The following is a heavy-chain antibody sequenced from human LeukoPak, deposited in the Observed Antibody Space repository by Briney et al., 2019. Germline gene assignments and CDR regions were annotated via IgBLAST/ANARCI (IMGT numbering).Heavy chain of an antibody. CDR1: GFTFSSSW. CDR2: IYSDGSNT. J-gene: IGHJ4*02. CDR3: ARDSGSYY. Sequence: GRSLRLSCAASGFTFSSSWMHWVRQAPGKGLVWVSRIYSDGSNTPYADSVKGRFTIFRDNAKSTLYLQMNSLRAEDTAVYYCARDSGSYYWGQGTLVTVSS. D-gene: IGHD1-26*01. V-gene: IGHV3-74*01.